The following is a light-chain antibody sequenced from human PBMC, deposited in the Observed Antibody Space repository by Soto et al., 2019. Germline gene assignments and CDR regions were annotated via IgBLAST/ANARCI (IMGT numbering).Light chain of an antibody. J-gene: IGLJ1*01. CDR2: DVS. CDR1: SSDVGAYNY. V-gene: IGLV2-14*01. Sequence: QSVLTQPASVSGSPGQSITISCTGTSSDVGAYNYDSWYQQYPGEAPKVIIYDVSHRPAGVSNRFSGSKSGNTASLTISGLQTQDDADYYCSSYTGATTSVFGSRTK. CDR3: SSYTGATTSV.